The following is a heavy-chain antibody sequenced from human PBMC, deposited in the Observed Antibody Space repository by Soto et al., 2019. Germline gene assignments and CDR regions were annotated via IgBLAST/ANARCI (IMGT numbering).Heavy chain of an antibody. CDR1: GFTVSSNY. V-gene: IGHV3-66*01. J-gene: IGHJ2*01. CDR3: ARVSILGYCSGGSCGWYFDL. D-gene: IGHD2-15*01. CDR2: IYSGGST. Sequence: GGSLRLSCAASGFTVSSNYMSWVRQAPGKGLEWVSVIYSGGSTYYADSVKGRFTISRDNSKNTLYLQMNSLRAEDTAVYYCARVSILGYCSGGSCGWYFDLWGRGTLVTISS.